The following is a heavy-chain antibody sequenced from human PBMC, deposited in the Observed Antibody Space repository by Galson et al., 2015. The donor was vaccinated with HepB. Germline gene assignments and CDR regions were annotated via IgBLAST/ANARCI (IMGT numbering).Heavy chain of an antibody. CDR1: GGTFSSYA. CDR2: IIPIFGTA. V-gene: IGHV1-69*13. CDR3: ARGAQEYYYDSSGYYRTRDLDY. Sequence: SVKVSCKASGGTFSSYAISWVRQAPGQGLEWMGGIIPIFGTANYAQKFQGRVTITADESTSTAYMELSSLRSEDTAVYYCARGAQEYYYDSSGYYRTRDLDYWGQGTLVTVSS. D-gene: IGHD3-22*01. J-gene: IGHJ4*02.